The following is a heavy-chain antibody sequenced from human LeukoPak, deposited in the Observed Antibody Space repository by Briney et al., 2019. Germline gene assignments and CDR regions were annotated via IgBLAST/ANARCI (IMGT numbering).Heavy chain of an antibody. D-gene: IGHD2-21*02. V-gene: IGHV3-21*01. CDR3: AREDCGGDCYQP. CDR2: ISSSSSYI. CDR1: GFTFSSYS. Sequence: GGSLRLSCAASGFTFSSYSMNWVRQAPGKGLEWVSSISSSSSYIYYADSVKGRFAISRDNAKNSLYLQMNNLRAEDTAVYYCAREDCGGDCYQPWGQGTLVTVSS. J-gene: IGHJ5*02.